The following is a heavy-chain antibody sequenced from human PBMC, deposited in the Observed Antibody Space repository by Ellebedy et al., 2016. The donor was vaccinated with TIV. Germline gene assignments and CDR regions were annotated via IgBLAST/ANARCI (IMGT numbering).Heavy chain of an antibody. J-gene: IGHJ4*02. D-gene: IGHD1-26*01. CDR1: GFTFSNYA. V-gene: IGHV3-23*01. CDR2: ISGSGAST. Sequence: GESLKISCAASGFTFSNYAMIWVRQAPGQGLEWVSSISGSGASTYYADSVKGRLTISRDNSKNTLYLQMSRLRAEDTAVYFCASRIVRIYWGQGTLVTVSS. CDR3: ASRIVRIY.